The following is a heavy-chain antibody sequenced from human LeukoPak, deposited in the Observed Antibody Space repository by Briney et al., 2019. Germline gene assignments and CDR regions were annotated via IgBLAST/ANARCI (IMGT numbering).Heavy chain of an antibody. CDR2: IKQDGGET. D-gene: IGHD4-11*01. CDR1: GFTFSSYW. CDR3: AREDHSNYNY. J-gene: IGHJ4*02. Sequence: QSGGSLRLSCAASGFTFSSYWMGWVRQAPGKGLEWVANIKQDGGETFYVDSVKGRFTISRDNAKNSLYLQMNSLRAEDTAVYYCAREDHSNYNYWGQGTLVTVSS. V-gene: IGHV3-7*01.